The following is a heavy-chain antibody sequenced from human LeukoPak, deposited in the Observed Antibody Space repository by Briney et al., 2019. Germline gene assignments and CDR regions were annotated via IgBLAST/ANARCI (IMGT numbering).Heavy chain of an antibody. Sequence: ASVKVSCMASGYTFTGYYMHWVRQAPGQGLEWMGWINPNSGGTNYAQKFQGRVTMTRDTSISTAYMELSRLRSDDTAVYYCARYHTMVRGLSDWGQGTLVTVSS. CDR2: INPNSGGT. CDR1: GYTFTGYY. D-gene: IGHD3-10*01. CDR3: ARYHTMVRGLSD. J-gene: IGHJ4*02. V-gene: IGHV1-2*02.